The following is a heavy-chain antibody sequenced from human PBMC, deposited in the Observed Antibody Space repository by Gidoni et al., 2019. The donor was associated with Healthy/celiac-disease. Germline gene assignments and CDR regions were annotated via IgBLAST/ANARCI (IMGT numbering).Heavy chain of an antibody. CDR1: GGPFSSYA. CDR3: ARAPPYYYDSSGYYPTYYYYGMDV. V-gene: IGHV1-69*06. CDR2: IIPIFGTA. D-gene: IGHD3-22*01. Sequence: QVQLVQSGAEVQKPGSSVKVSCKASGGPFSSYAISWVLQAPGQGLEWMGGIIPIFGTANYAQKFQGRVTITADKSTSTAYMELSSLRSEDTAVYYCARAPPYYYDSSGYYPTYYYYGMDVWGQGTTVTVSS. J-gene: IGHJ6*02.